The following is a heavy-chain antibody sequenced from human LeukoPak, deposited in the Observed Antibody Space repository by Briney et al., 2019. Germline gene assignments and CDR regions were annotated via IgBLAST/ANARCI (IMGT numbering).Heavy chain of an antibody. J-gene: IGHJ4*02. D-gene: IGHD3-22*01. V-gene: IGHV3-23*01. CDR3: AKRGVVIRVILVGFHKEAYYFDS. CDR1: GITLSNYG. CDR2: ISDSGGRT. Sequence: GGSLRLSCAVSGITLSNYGVSWVRQAPGKGLEWVAGISDSGGRTSYADSVKGRFTISRDNPKNTIYLQMNSLRAEDTAVYFCAKRGVVIRVILVGFHKEAYYFDSWGQGALVTVSS.